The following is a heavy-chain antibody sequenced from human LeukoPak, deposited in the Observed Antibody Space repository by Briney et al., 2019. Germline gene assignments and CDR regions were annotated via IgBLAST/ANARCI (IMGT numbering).Heavy chain of an antibody. Sequence: ASVKVSCKASGYTFTNYDINRVRQAPGQGLEWMGWMNPNSGTTGCAQRFLGRVTITSNTSISTTYMELSSLRSEDTAVYYCATNPQNYYDSSGYSPLDAFDIWGQGIMVTVSS. CDR3: ATNPQNYYDSSGYSPLDAFDI. J-gene: IGHJ3*02. D-gene: IGHD3-22*01. CDR2: MNPNSGTT. CDR1: GYTFTNYD. V-gene: IGHV1-8*01.